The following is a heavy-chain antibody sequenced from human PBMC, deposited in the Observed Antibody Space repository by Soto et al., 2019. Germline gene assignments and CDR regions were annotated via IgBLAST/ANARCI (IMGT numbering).Heavy chain of an antibody. J-gene: IGHJ3*02. V-gene: IGHV4-59*01. Sequence: SETLSLTCTVSGGSISSYYWSWIRQPPGKGLEWIGYIYYSGSTNYNPSLKSRVTISVDTSKNQFSLKLSSVTAADTAVYYCANGGWYPAFDIWGQGTMVTVSS. CDR3: ANGGWYPAFDI. D-gene: IGHD6-19*01. CDR2: IYYSGST. CDR1: GGSISSYY.